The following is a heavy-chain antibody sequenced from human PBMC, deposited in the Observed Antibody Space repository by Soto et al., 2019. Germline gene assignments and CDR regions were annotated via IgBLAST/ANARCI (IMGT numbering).Heavy chain of an antibody. CDR1: GFTVSSNY. CDR3: ARCAAGFLEWLPNWFDP. D-gene: IGHD3-3*01. Sequence: VQLVAAGGGWVQPGGSLRLSCAASGFTVSSNYMSLVRQAPGKGLEWVSVIYSGGSTYYADSVKGRFTISRDNSKNTLYLQMNSRRAEDTAVYYCARCAAGFLEWLPNWFDPWGQGTLVTVSS. V-gene: IGHV3-66*01. J-gene: IGHJ5*02. CDR2: IYSGGST.